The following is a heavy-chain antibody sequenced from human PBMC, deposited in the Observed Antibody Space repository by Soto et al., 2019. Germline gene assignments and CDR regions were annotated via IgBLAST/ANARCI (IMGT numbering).Heavy chain of an antibody. V-gene: IGHV2-5*02. CDR2: IYWDDDK. Sequence: KESGPTLVKPTQTLTLTCPFSGFSLSTTGVGVGWIRQPPGKALEWLALIYWDDDKRYNPSLNSRLTITKDTSKNQVVLAMTTVDPDDTATYYCVQSRCGGDCLQSYSSHSYYGLDVWGQGTTVTVSS. D-gene: IGHD2-21*02. J-gene: IGHJ6*02. CDR3: VQSRCGGDCLQSYSSHSYYGLDV. CDR1: GFSLSTTGVG.